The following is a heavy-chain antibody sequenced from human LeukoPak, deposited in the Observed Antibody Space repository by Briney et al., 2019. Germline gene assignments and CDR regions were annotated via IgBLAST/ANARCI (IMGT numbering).Heavy chain of an antibody. D-gene: IGHD2-21*02. CDR1: GYIYSNYG. J-gene: IGHJ3*02. Sequence: GASVKVSCKASGYIYSNYGISWVRQAPGHGLEWMGWISAYNGNTNYAQKLQGRVTMTTDTSTSTAYMELSSLRSEDTAVYYCATVSVVVTAAFDIWGQGSMVTVSS. CDR2: ISAYNGNT. CDR3: ATVSVVVTAAFDI. V-gene: IGHV1-18*01.